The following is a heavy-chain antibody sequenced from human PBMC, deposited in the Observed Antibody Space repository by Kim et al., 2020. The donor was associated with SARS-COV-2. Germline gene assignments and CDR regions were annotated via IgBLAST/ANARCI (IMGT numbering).Heavy chain of an antibody. Sequence: GGSLRLSCAASGFSFSSYWMHWVRQAPGKGLVWVSRIKSDTTITTYADAVKGRFTISRDNAKNTLYLEMNSLRAEDTAVYYCARDKGELGDVADYWGQGTLFTVSS. V-gene: IGHV3-74*01. CDR3: ARDKGELGDVADY. D-gene: IGHD1-7*01. CDR1: GFSFSSYW. J-gene: IGHJ4*02. CDR2: IKSDTTIT.